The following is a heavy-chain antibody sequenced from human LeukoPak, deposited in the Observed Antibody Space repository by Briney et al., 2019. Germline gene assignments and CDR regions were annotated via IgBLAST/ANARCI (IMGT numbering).Heavy chain of an antibody. CDR3: AKDDRGNEAPFDY. V-gene: IGHV3-30*18. CDR1: GLTFSSYA. Sequence: GGSLRLSCAASGLTFSSYAMSWVRQAPGKGLEWVAVISYDGTNKYYADSVKGRFTISRDNSKNTLHLQMNSLRAEDTAVYYCAKDDRGNEAPFDYWGQGTLVTVSS. J-gene: IGHJ4*02. CDR2: ISYDGTNK.